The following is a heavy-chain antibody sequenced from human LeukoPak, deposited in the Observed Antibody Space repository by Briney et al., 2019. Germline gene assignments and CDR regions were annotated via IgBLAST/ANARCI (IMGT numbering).Heavy chain of an antibody. V-gene: IGHV3-48*01. CDR2: ISSSSSTI. J-gene: IGHJ6*03. Sequence: GGSLRLSCAASGFIFSTYSMNWVRQAPGKGLEWVSYISSSSSTIYYADSVKGRFTIPRDNAENSLYLQMNSLGAEDTAVYYCARDDHYNYYYMDVWGKGTTVTVSS. CDR3: ARDDHYNYYYMDV. CDR1: GFIFSTYS.